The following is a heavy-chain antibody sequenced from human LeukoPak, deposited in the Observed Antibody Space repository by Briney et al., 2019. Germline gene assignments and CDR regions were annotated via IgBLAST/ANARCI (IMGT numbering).Heavy chain of an antibody. V-gene: IGHV3-30*04. J-gene: IGHJ4*02. D-gene: IGHD5-18*01. CDR3: AGGGYTYGLY. CDR2: ISYDGSNE. CDR1: GFAFSSYV. Sequence: PGGSLRLSCAASGFAFSSYVMHWVRQAPGKGLEWVAIISYDGSNEYYADSVKRRFTISRDNTKNTLHLQMNSLRAEDTAVYYWAGGGYTYGLYWGQGDLVTVSS.